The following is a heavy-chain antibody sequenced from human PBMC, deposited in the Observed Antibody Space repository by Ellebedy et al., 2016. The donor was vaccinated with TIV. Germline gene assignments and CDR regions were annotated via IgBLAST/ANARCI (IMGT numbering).Heavy chain of an antibody. Sequence: PGGSLTLSCKGSGSRYTTYWIGWVRQMPGKGLEWMGMIYPGDSETRYSPSFEGQVTISADKSISTSHLQWSSLKASDTGIYYCAREAVYTSSWHVGLSHAWFDPWGQGTLVTVSS. CDR3: AREAVYTSSWHVGLSHAWFDP. J-gene: IGHJ5*02. D-gene: IGHD6-13*01. CDR1: GSRYTTYW. V-gene: IGHV5-51*01. CDR2: IYPGDSET.